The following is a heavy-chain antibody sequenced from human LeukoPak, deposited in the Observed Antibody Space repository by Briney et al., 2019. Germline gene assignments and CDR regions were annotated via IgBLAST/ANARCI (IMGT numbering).Heavy chain of an antibody. D-gene: IGHD4-11*01. CDR3: ARDRSNSVDY. CDR1: GFTLRSYS. V-gene: IGHV3-21*01. J-gene: IGHJ4*02. Sequence: GGSLRLSCAASGFTLRSYSMNWVRQAPGKGLEWVSAISSSSSYIYYADSVKGRFTISRDNAKNSLYLQMNSLRAEDTAVYYCARDRSNSVDYWGQGTLVTVSS. CDR2: ISSSSSYI.